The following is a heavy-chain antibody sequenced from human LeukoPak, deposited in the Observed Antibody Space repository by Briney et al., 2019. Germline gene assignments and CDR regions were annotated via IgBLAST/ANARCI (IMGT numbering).Heavy chain of an antibody. D-gene: IGHD3-10*01. CDR3: ARPRYGSGGYRQDAFDI. V-gene: IGHV4-39*01. CDR2: IYYSGST. CDR1: GGSISSSSYY. J-gene: IGHJ3*02. Sequence: PSETLSLTCTVSGGSISSSSYYWGWIRQPPGKGPEWIGSIYYSGSTYYNPSLKSRVTISVDTSKNQFSLKLSSVTAADTAVYYCARPRYGSGGYRQDAFDIWGQGTMVTVSS.